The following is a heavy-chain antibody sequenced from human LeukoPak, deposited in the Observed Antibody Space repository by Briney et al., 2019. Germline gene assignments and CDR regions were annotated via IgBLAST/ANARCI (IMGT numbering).Heavy chain of an antibody. Sequence: PGGSLRLSCAASGFTFSSYSMNWVRQAPGKGLEWVSSISSSSSYIYYADSVKGRFTISRDNAKNSLYLQMNSLRAEDTAVYYWARGPSYYDYVWGSYRYTSPDYWGQGTLVTVSS. V-gene: IGHV3-21*01. CDR2: ISSSSSYI. CDR1: GFTFSSYS. J-gene: IGHJ4*02. D-gene: IGHD3-16*02. CDR3: ARGPSYYDYVWGSYRYTSPDY.